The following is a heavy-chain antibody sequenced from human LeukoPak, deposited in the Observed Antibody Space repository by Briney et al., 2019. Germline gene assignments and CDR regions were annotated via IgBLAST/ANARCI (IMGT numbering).Heavy chain of an antibody. Sequence: SETLSLTCAVYGGSFSGYYRSWIRQPPGKGLEWIGEINHSGSTNYNPSLKSRVTISVDTSKNQFSLKLSSVTAADTAVYYCARYRGERHSGWYGGGFDYWGQGTLVTVSS. V-gene: IGHV4-34*01. CDR3: ARYRGERHSGWYGGGFDY. CDR1: GGSFSGYY. CDR2: INHSGST. D-gene: IGHD6-19*01. J-gene: IGHJ4*02.